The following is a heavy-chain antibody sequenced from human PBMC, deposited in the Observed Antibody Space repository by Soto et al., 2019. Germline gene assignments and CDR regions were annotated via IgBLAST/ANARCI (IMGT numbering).Heavy chain of an antibody. CDR1: GGSITSYD. Sequence: QVQLQESGPGLVKPSETLSLTCTVSGGSITSYDWSWIRQPPARGLVWIGYISNSESTKYNPSRTTRATMAVDASKNTFSLKLSAVTAADRAVYCCARHGAYGRRGYYDYWGRGTRVTVSS. D-gene: IGHD3-22*01. J-gene: IGHJ4*02. V-gene: IGHV4-59*08. CDR2: ISNSEST. CDR3: ARHGAYGRRGYYDY.